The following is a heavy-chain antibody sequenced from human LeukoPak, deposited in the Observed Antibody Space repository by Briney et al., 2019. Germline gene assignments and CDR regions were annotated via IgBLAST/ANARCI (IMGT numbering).Heavy chain of an antibody. J-gene: IGHJ4*02. V-gene: IGHV4-34*01. CDR3: ARGYPRYCSSTSCSKPSRAYYFDY. Sequence: SETLSLTCAVYGGSFSGYYWSWIRQPPGKGLEWIGEINHSGSTNYNPSLKSRVTISVDTSKNQFSLKLSSVTAADTAVYYCARGYPRYCSSTSCSKPSRAYYFDYWGQGTLVTVSS. CDR2: INHSGST. D-gene: IGHD2-2*01. CDR1: GGSFSGYY.